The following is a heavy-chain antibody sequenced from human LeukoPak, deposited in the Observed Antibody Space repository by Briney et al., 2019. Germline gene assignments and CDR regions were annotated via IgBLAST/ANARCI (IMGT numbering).Heavy chain of an antibody. CDR2: IRNEANSYTT. Sequence: PGGSLRLSCAASGFTFRNLYMDWVRQAPGKGLEWVGRIRNEANSYTTDYGTSVKGRFTISRDDSKSSLFLQMNSLKTEDTAVYYCVSVRHGDSFDYWGQGTLVTVSS. D-gene: IGHD4-17*01. CDR1: GFTFRNLY. J-gene: IGHJ4*02. CDR3: VSVRHGDSFDY. V-gene: IGHV3-72*01.